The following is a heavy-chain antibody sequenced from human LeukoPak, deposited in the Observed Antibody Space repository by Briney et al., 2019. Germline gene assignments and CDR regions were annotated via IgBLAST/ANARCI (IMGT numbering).Heavy chain of an antibody. J-gene: IGHJ4*02. V-gene: IGHV3-48*03. CDR2: ISSSGSTI. CDR3: AKGTYYNILTGYRRGYYFDY. D-gene: IGHD3-9*01. CDR1: GFTFSSYE. Sequence: PGGSLRLSCAASGFTFSSYEMNWVRQAPGKGLEWVSYISSSGSTIYYADSVKGRFTISRDNAKNSLYLQMNSLRAGDTAVYYCAKGTYYNILTGYRRGYYFDYWGQGTLVTVSS.